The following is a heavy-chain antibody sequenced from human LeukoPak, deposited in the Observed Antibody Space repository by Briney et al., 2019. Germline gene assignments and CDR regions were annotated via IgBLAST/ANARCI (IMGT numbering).Heavy chain of an antibody. CDR3: ARGDSSRGYYYMDV. V-gene: IGHV1-2*04. Sequence: ASVKVSCKASGYIFSDYYMHWVRQAPGQGLEWLGWINPNSGGTNYAQKFQGWVTMTRDTSISTAYMELSRLTSDDTAVYYCARGDSSRGYYYMDVWGKGTTVTVSS. CDR1: GYIFSDYY. D-gene: IGHD2-21*01. CDR2: INPNSGGT. J-gene: IGHJ6*03.